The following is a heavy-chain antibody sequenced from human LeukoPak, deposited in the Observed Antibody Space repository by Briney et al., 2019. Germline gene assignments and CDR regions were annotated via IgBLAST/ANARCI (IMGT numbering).Heavy chain of an antibody. D-gene: IGHD3-16*01. CDR1: GGTFSSYA. J-gene: IGHJ4*02. CDR2: IIPIFGTA. CDR3: ASPSGWAGGYFDY. Sequence: SVKVSCKASGGTFSSYAISWVRQAPGQGLEWMGGIIPIFGTANYAQKFQGRVTITTDESTNTAYMELSSLRSEDTAVYYCASPSGWAGGYFDYWGQGTLVTVSS. V-gene: IGHV1-69*05.